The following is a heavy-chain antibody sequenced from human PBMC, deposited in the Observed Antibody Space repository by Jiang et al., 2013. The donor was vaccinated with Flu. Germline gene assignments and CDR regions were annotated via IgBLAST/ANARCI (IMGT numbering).Heavy chain of an antibody. CDR2: IYYSGST. CDR3: ARRITGTTNWFDP. V-gene: IGHV4-39*07. CDR1: GGSISSSSYY. Sequence: TLSLTCTVSGGSISSSSYYWGWIRQPPGKGLEWIGSIYYSGSTYYNPSLKSRVTISVDTSKNQFSLKLSSVTAADTAVYYCARRITGTTNWFDPWGQGTLVTVSS. J-gene: IGHJ5*02. D-gene: IGHD1-7*01.